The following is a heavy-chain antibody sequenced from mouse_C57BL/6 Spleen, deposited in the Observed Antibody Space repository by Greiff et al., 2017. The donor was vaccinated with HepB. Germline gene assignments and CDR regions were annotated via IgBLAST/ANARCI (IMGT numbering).Heavy chain of an antibody. CDR3: ARSDYYDYDDAMDY. Sequence: QVQLKQSGPELVKPGASVKLSCKASGYTFTSYDINWVQQRPGQGLEWIGWIYPRDGSTKYNEKFKGKDTLTVDTSSSTAYMELHSLTSEDSAVYFCARSDYYDYDDAMDYWGQGTTVTVSS. CDR1: GYTFTSYD. V-gene: IGHV1-85*01. D-gene: IGHD2-4*01. CDR2: IYPRDGST. J-gene: IGHJ4*01.